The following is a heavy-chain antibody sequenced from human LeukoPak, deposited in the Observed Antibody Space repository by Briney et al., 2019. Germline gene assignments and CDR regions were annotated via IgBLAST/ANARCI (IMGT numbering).Heavy chain of an antibody. CDR1: GYTFTNYG. V-gene: IGHV1-18*01. Sequence: ASVKVSCKASGYTFTNYGISWVRQAPGQGLEWMGWISAYNGNTKYAQKFQGRVTMTTDTSTSTAYMELGSLRSDDTAMYYCARDGHRRYYYGSSGREDVFDIWGQGTMVTVSS. J-gene: IGHJ3*02. CDR3: ARDGHRRYYYGSSGREDVFDI. CDR2: ISAYNGNT. D-gene: IGHD3-22*01.